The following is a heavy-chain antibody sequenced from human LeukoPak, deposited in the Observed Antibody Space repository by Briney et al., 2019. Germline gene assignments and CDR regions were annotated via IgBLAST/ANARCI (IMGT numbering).Heavy chain of an antibody. Sequence: ASVKVSCKASGYTFIGYSMHWVRQAPGQGLEWMGWINPNSGGTNYAQKFQGRVTMTRDTSISTAYMELSRPRSDDTAVYYCALTVAGPNYFDYWGQGTLVTVSS. CDR2: INPNSGGT. CDR1: GYTFIGYS. J-gene: IGHJ4*02. V-gene: IGHV1-2*02. CDR3: ALTVAGPNYFDY. D-gene: IGHD6-19*01.